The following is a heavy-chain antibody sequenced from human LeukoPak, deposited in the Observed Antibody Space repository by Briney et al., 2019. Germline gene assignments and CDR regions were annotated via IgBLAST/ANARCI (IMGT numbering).Heavy chain of an antibody. CDR2: IYYSGST. CDR3: ARRDGYNHFDY. V-gene: IGHV4-39*01. D-gene: IGHD5-24*01. CDR1: GGSISGSSYY. Sequence: PSETLSLTCTVSGGSISGSSYYWGWIRQPPGKGLEWIGSIYYSGSTYYNPSLKSRVTISVDTSKNQFSLKLNSVTATDTAVYYCARRDGYNHFDYWGQGTLVTASS. J-gene: IGHJ4*02.